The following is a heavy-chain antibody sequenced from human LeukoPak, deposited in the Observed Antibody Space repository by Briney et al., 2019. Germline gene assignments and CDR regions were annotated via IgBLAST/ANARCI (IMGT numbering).Heavy chain of an antibody. D-gene: IGHD3-10*01. V-gene: IGHV3-9*01. Sequence: PGRSLRLSCAASGFTFDDYAMHWVRQAPGKGLEWVSGISWNSGSIGYADSVKGRFTISRDNAKNSLYLQMNSLRAEDTALYYCAKGAGSGSYYTARGMDVWGQGTTVTVSS. J-gene: IGHJ6*02. CDR1: GFTFDDYA. CDR2: ISWNSGSI. CDR3: AKGAGSGSYYTARGMDV.